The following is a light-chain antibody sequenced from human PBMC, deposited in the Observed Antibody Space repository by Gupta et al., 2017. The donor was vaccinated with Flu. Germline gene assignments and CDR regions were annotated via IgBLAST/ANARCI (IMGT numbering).Light chain of an antibody. CDR3: QVLHSTNDDYV. V-gene: IGLV3-21*02. Sequence: SYVLTQPPSVSVAPGPTARITCGGDNIGSKSVHWYRQRPGQAPVVVVSDDSDRPSGIPDRFSGSNSGITATLTMSRVDAGDEADYYCQVLHSTNDDYVFGSGTKVTVL. CDR2: DDS. J-gene: IGLJ1*01. CDR1: NIGSKS.